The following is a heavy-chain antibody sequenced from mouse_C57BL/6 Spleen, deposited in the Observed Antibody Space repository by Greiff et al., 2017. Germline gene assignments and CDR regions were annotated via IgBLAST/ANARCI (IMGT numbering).Heavy chain of an antibody. J-gene: IGHJ1*03. V-gene: IGHV1-18*01. D-gene: IGHD1-1*01. Sequence: EVQLQQSGPELVKPGASVKIPCTASGYTFTDYNMDWVKQSHGKSLEWIGDINPNNGGTIYNQKFKGKATLTVDKSSSTAYMELRSLTSEDTAVYYCARWEVVAHWYFDVWGTGTTVTVSS. CDR3: ARWEVVAHWYFDV. CDR1: GYTFTDYN. CDR2: INPNNGGT.